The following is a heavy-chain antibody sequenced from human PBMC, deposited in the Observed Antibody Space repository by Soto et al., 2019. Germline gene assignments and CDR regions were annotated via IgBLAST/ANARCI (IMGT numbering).Heavy chain of an antibody. CDR1: GFTFSSYA. CDR3: AKDLSIAVAGWLDP. V-gene: IGHV3-30*04. Sequence: PGGSLRLSCAASGFTFSSYAMHWVRQGPGKGLEWVAFISYDGSNKYYGDSVKGRFTISRDNSKNTLYLQMNSLRAEDTAVYYCAKDLSIAVAGWLDPWGQGTLVTVSS. CDR2: ISYDGSNK. D-gene: IGHD6-19*01. J-gene: IGHJ5*02.